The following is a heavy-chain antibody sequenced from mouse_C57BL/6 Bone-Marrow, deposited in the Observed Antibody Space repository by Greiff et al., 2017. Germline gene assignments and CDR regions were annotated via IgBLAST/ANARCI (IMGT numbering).Heavy chain of an antibody. Sequence: VQLQQSGAELVRPGASVTLSCKASGYTFTDYEMHWVKQTPVHGLEWIGAIDPETGGTACNQKFKGKAILTADKSSRTAYMGLRSLTSEDSAVYYCTRGQRRGWFAYWGQGTLVTVSA. CDR2: IDPETGGT. D-gene: IGHD6-1*01. CDR1: GYTFTDYE. CDR3: TRGQRRGWFAY. V-gene: IGHV1-15*01. J-gene: IGHJ3*01.